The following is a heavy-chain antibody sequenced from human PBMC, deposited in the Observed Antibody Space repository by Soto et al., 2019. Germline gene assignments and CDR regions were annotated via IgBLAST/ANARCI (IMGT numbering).Heavy chain of an antibody. CDR1: GGSISSRSSY. D-gene: IGHD2-8*01. V-gene: IGHV4-39*02. J-gene: IGHJ4*02. CDR2: IYYIGNT. Sequence: QLQLQESGPGLVKASETLYLTCTVSGGSISSRSSYRVWIRPPPGKGLDWIGSIYYIGNTYYNPSLKSRVAISIDSSKTRFALKLNSVTTAETAVYYCGAQASGAKVYYVETWGQGTLVTVSS. CDR3: GAQASGAKVYYVET.